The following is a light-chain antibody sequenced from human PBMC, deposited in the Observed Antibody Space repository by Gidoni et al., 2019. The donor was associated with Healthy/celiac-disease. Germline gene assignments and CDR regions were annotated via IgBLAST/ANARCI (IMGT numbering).Light chain of an antibody. J-gene: IGLJ1*01. CDR1: SSNSGSNY. CDR3: ATWDDSLSGSYV. V-gene: IGLV1-47*01. CDR2: RNN. Sequence: QSVLTQPPSASGTPGQRVTISWSGSSSNSGSNYVYWYQQPPGTAPKLLIYRNNQRPSGVPNRCSGSKSGTSASLAISGLRSEDEADYYCATWDDSLSGSYVFGTGTKVTVL.